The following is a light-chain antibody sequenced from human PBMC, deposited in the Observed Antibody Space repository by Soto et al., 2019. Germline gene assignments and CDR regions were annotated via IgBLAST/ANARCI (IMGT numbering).Light chain of an antibody. Sequence: EIVLTQSPGTLSLSPGERATLSCRASQSLSRNYFAWYQLKPGQAPRILIAGTSTRASGIPDRFSGSGSGTDFRLTISRLETEDCAVYFCHQYDTSPLTFGGGTKVEI. V-gene: IGKV3-20*01. J-gene: IGKJ4*01. CDR2: GTS. CDR1: QSLSRNY. CDR3: HQYDTSPLT.